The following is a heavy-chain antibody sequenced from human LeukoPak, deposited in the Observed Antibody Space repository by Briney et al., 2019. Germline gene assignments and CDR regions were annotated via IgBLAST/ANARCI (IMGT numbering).Heavy chain of an antibody. CDR1: GYTFTSYG. D-gene: IGHD3-22*01. CDR2: ISAYNGNT. J-gene: IGHJ4*02. V-gene: IGHV1-18*01. CDR3: ARDQGVYSYYYDSSGYYYFDY. Sequence: ASVKVSCKASGYTFTSYGISWVRQAPGQGLEWMGWISAYNGNTNYAQKLQGRVTMTTDTSTSTAYMELRSLRSDDTAVYYCARDQGVYSYYYDSSGYYYFDYWGQGTLVTVSS.